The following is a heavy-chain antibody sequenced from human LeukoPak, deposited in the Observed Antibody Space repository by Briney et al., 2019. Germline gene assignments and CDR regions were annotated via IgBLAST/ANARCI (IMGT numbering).Heavy chain of an antibody. V-gene: IGHV5-51*01. CDR2: IYPGDSDT. Sequence: GESLKISCKGSGYRFTSYWIGWVRQMPGKGLEWMGIIYPGDSDTRYSPSFQGQVTISADKSISTAYLQWSSLKASDTAMYYCATHGGGYSSGWYYFDYWGQGTLVTVSS. J-gene: IGHJ4*02. CDR3: ATHGGGYSSGWYYFDY. D-gene: IGHD6-19*01. CDR1: GYRFTSYW.